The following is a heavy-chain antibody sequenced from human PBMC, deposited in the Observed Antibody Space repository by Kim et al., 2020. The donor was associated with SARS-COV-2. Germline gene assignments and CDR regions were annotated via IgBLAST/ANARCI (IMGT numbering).Heavy chain of an antibody. D-gene: IGHD6-13*01. CDR2: ISYDGSNK. J-gene: IGHJ4*02. V-gene: IGHV3-30*18. CDR3: AKDHGGSSWYNYFDY. CDR1: GFTFSSYG. Sequence: GRSLRLSCAASGFTFSSYGMHWVRQAPGKGLEWVAVISYDGSNKYYADSVKGRFTISRDNSKNTLYLQMNSLRAEDTAVYYCAKDHGGSSWYNYFDYWGQGTLVTVSS.